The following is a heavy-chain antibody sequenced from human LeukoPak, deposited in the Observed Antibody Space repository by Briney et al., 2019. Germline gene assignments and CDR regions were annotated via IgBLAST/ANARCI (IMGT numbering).Heavy chain of an antibody. J-gene: IGHJ6*02. CDR3: ARGMRGKCSSTSCYMTYYYGMDV. CDR1: GGTFSSYA. CDR2: IIPIFGTA. D-gene: IGHD2-2*02. V-gene: IGHV1-69*13. Sequence: SVKVSCKASGGTFSSYAISWVRQAPGQGLEWMGGIIPIFGTANYAQKFQGRVTITADESTSTAYMELSSLRSEDTAVYYCARGMRGKCSSTSCYMTYYYGMDVWGQGTTVTVSS.